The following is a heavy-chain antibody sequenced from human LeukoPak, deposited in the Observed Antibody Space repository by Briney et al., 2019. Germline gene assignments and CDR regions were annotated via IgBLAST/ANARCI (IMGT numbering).Heavy chain of an antibody. CDR1: GFTFSSYA. D-gene: IGHD3-10*01. Sequence: GGSLRLSCAASGFTFSSYAMSWVRQAPGKGLEWVSAISGSGGSTYYADSVKGRFTISRDNSKNTLYLRMNSLRAEDTAVYYCAKDRLLWFGECFDYWGQGTLVTVSS. CDR3: AKDRLLWFGECFDY. J-gene: IGHJ4*02. CDR2: ISGSGGST. V-gene: IGHV3-23*01.